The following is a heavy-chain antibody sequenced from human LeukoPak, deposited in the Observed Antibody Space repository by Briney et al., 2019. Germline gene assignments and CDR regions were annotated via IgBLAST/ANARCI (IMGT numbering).Heavy chain of an antibody. J-gene: IGHJ5*02. V-gene: IGHV1-8*03. CDR1: GYTFTFYD. Sequence: ASVKVSCKASGYTFTFYDIQWVRQAAGQGLEWMGWMNPHSGNTGYAQKFLGRITLTRNTSTSMAYMELTSLKSEDTAVYYCARGQYLDWFDTWGQGTLVTVSS. CDR2: MNPHSGNT. D-gene: IGHD2/OR15-2a*01. CDR3: ARGQYLDWFDT.